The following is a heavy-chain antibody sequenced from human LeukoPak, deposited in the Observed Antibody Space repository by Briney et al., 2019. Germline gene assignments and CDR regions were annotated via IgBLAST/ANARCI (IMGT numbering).Heavy chain of an antibody. J-gene: IGHJ4*02. V-gene: IGHV3-7*03. D-gene: IGHD1-26*01. CDR2: IKQDGSEK. Sequence: GGSLRLSCAASGFSFSSYWMNWVRQAPGKGLEWVANIKQDGSEKYYVDSVKGRFTISRDNAKNSLYLQMNSLRAEDTAVYYRASGRYSFFYWGQGTLVTVSS. CDR3: ASGRYSFFY. CDR1: GFSFSSYW.